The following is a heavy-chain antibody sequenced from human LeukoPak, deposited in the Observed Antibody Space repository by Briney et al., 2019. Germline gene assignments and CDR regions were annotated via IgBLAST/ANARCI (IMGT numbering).Heavy chain of an antibody. CDR3: ARTSTVTIPFDY. Sequence: SVKVSCKASGYTFTGYYMHWVRQAPGQGLEWMGGIIPIFGTANYAQKFQGRVTITADESTSTAYMELSSLRSEDTAVYYCARTSTVTIPFDYWGQGTLVTVSS. J-gene: IGHJ4*02. D-gene: IGHD4-17*01. CDR1: GYTFTGYY. CDR2: IIPIFGTA. V-gene: IGHV1-69*13.